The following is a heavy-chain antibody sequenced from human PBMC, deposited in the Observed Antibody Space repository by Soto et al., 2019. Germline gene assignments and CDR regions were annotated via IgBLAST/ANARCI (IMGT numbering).Heavy chain of an antibody. J-gene: IGHJ4*02. CDR2: INWNGGST. CDR1: GFTFDDYG. V-gene: IGHV3-20*04. Sequence: GGSLRHPCAASGFTFDDYGMSWVRQAPGKGLEWVSGINWNGGSTGYADSVKGRFTISRDNAKNSLYLQMNSLRAEDTALYYYARDLLPYYFDYWGQGTPVTVSS. CDR3: ARDLLPYYFDY.